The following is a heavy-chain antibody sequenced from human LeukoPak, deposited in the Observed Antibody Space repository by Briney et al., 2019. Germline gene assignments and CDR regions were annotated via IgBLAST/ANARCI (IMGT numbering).Heavy chain of an antibody. CDR2: INHSGST. CDR1: GGSFSGYY. Sequence: SETLSLTCAVYGGSFSGYYWSWIRQPPGKGLEWIGEINHSGSTNYNPSLKSRVTISVDTSKNQFSLKLSSVTAADTAVYYCARLEKLHRKLDYWGQGTLVTVSS. D-gene: IGHD1-1*01. V-gene: IGHV4-34*01. J-gene: IGHJ4*02. CDR3: ARLEKLHRKLDY.